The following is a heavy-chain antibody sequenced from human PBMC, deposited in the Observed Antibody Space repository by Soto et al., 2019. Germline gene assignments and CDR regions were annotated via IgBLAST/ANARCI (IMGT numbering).Heavy chain of an antibody. CDR2: ISSTGFGT. J-gene: IGHJ6*02. Sequence: EVQLVESGGGLFQPGGSLTVSCSASGLGFSSNAIHWVRQAPGKGLEYVSSISSTGFGTYYADSVKGRFNFTSDNSKKTVNLQTSSLRPEDTAVYYCVKGSIGKYYGLDVWGQGTTVIVSS. D-gene: IGHD3-10*01. CDR1: GLGFSSNA. V-gene: IGHV3-64D*06. CDR3: VKGSIGKYYGLDV.